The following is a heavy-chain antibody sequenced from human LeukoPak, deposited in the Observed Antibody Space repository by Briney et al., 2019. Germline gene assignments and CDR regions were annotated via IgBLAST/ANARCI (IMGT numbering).Heavy chain of an antibody. J-gene: IGHJ3*02. CDR3: ARVESWEHSGSSQDAFDI. CDR1: GYTLTELS. D-gene: IGHD1-26*01. V-gene: IGHV1-24*01. CDR2: YDPADGET. Sequence: ASVKVSCKVSGYTLTELSMHWVRQAPGKGLEWMGGYDPADGETIYAQKFQGRVTMTEDTSTDTAYMELSSLRSEDTAVYYCARVESWEHSGSSQDAFDIWGQGTMVTVSS.